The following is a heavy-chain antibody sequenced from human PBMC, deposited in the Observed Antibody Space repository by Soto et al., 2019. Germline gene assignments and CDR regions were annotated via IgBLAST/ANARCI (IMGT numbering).Heavy chain of an antibody. D-gene: IGHD1-26*01. CDR3: ANLLDSWSYWGFDY. V-gene: IGHV3-30*18. Sequence: QVQLVESGGGVVQPGRSLRLSCAASGFTFSSYGMHWVRQAPGKGLEWVAVISYDGSNKYYADSVKGRFTISRDNSNNTLYLQMNSVRAEDTAVYYCANLLDSWSYWGFDYWGRGTLVSVSS. CDR1: GFTFSSYG. CDR2: ISYDGSNK. J-gene: IGHJ4*02.